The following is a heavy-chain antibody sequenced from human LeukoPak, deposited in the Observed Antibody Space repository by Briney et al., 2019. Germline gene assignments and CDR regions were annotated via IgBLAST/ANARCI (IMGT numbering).Heavy chain of an antibody. J-gene: IGHJ6*03. V-gene: IGHV1-46*01. CDR3: ATDTAMVFGTTGLPPYYYYMDV. CDR2: INPSGGST. CDR1: GYTFTSYY. Sequence: ASVKVSCKASGYTFTSYYMHWVRQAPGQGLEWMGIINPSGGSTSYAQKFQGRVTMTRDMSTSTVYMELSSLRSEDRAVYYCATDTAMVFGTTGLPPYYYYMDVWGKGTTVTVSS. D-gene: IGHD5-18*01.